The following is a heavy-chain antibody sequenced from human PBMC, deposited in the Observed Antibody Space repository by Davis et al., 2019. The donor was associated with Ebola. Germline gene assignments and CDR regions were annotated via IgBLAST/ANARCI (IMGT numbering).Heavy chain of an antibody. D-gene: IGHD6-6*01. J-gene: IGHJ4*02. V-gene: IGHV4-59*01. CDR1: GGSISSYY. CDR2: IYYSGST. Sequence: PSETLSLTCTVSGGSISSYYWSWIRQPPGKGLEWIGYIYYSGSTNYNPSLKSRVTISVDTSKNQFSLKLSSVTAADTAVYYCARDLGSSHYFDYWGQGTLVTVSS. CDR3: ARDLGSSHYFDY.